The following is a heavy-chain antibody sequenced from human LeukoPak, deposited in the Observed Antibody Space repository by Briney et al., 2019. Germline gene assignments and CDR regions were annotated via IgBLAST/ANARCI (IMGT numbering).Heavy chain of an antibody. J-gene: IGHJ3*02. CDR2: TSYSRTT. Sequence: SETLSLTCAVSGGSITGHYWNWIRQTPGMRLEWIGYTSYSRTTIYNSYFKGRATMSIDTSKNQLYPNLTSVTATDTAVYYCAKLGHSDGWYLGAFDIWGQGTTVIASS. D-gene: IGHD6-19*01. CDR3: AKLGHSDGWYLGAFDI. CDR1: GGSITGHY. V-gene: IGHV4-59*08.